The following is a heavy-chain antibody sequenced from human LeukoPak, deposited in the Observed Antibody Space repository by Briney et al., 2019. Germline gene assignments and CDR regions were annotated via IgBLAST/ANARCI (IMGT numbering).Heavy chain of an antibody. D-gene: IGHD2-2*01. CDR1: GYSISSGYF. J-gene: IGHJ4*02. Sequence: SETLSLTCTVSGYSISSGYFWGWMRQPPGKGLEWIGSIYQSETAHYNPSLKSRVTISVDTSKNHFSLKLSSVTAADTAVYYCARGPTYQPIDFWGQGTLVTVSS. V-gene: IGHV4-38-2*02. CDR2: IYQSETA. CDR3: ARGPTYQPIDF.